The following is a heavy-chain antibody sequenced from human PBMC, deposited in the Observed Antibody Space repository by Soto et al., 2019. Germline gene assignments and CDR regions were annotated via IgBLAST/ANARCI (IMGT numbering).Heavy chain of an antibody. Sequence: EVYLLDSGGGLVQPGGSLRVSCVASRFTFDNYVMSWVRQAPGKGLEWVSSISDSGGITYYADSVKGRFTISRDNSKNTLQLQMNSLRAEDTAVYYCTKGWLDYWGQGTLVTVSS. CDR1: RFTFDNYV. CDR3: TKGWLDY. CDR2: ISDSGGIT. J-gene: IGHJ4*02. D-gene: IGHD2-15*01. V-gene: IGHV3-23*01.